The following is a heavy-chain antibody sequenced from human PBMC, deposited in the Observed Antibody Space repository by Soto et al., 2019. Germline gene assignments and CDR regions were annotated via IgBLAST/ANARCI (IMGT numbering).Heavy chain of an antibody. Sequence: SETLSLTCAVSGGSISSGGYSWSWIRQPPGKGLEWIGYIYHSGSTYYNPSLKSRVTISVDRSKNQFSLKLSSVTAADTAVYYCARDKVGATYFDYWGQGTLVTVSS. V-gene: IGHV4-30-2*01. J-gene: IGHJ4*02. CDR3: ARDKVGATYFDY. CDR1: GGSISSGGYS. CDR2: IYHSGST. D-gene: IGHD1-26*01.